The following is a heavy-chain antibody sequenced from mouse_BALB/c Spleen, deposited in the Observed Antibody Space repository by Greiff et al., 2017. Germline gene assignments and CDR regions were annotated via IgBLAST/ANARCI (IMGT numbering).Heavy chain of an antibody. D-gene: IGHD3-1*01. V-gene: IGHV1-4*02. CDR3: ERSQLGLRAMDY. CDR2: INPSSGYT. Sequence: VQLQESAAELARPGASVKMSCKASGYTFTSYTMHWVKQRPGQGLEWIGYINPSSGYTEYNQKFKDKTTLTADKSSSTAYMQLSSLTSEDSAVYYCERSQLGLRAMDYWGQGTSVTVSS. J-gene: IGHJ4*01. CDR1: GYTFTSYT.